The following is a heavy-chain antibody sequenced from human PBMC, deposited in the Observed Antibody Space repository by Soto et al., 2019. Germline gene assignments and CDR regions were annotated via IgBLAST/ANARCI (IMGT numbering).Heavy chain of an antibody. Sequence: EVHLLESGGGLVQPGGSLRLSCVASGFTFSSYSMSWVRQAPGKGLEWVSGFRAGGDDGTTYYADSVKGRFTISRDNSTNSLFLQMNSLRAEDTAIYYCAKKVNSGSGSQYFDYFGQGTLVTVSS. CDR1: GFTFSSYS. J-gene: IGHJ4*02. D-gene: IGHD3-10*01. V-gene: IGHV3-23*01. CDR2: FRAGGDDGTT. CDR3: AKKVNSGSGSQYFDY.